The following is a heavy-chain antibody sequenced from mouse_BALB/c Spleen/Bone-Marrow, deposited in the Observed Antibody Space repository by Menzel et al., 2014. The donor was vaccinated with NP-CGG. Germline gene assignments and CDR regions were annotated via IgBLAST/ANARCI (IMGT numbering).Heavy chain of an antibody. CDR3: ARDDGYYIRNAMDY. CDR1: GFTFSSFG. D-gene: IGHD2-3*01. J-gene: IGHJ4*01. CDR2: ISSGTSTI. V-gene: IGHV5-17*02. Sequence: EVKVVESGGGLVQPGGSRKLSCAASGFTFSSFGMHWVRQAPERGLEWVAYISSGTSTIYYADTVKGRFTISRDNPKNTLFLQMTSLRSEDTAMYYCARDDGYYIRNAMDYWGQGTSVTVSS.